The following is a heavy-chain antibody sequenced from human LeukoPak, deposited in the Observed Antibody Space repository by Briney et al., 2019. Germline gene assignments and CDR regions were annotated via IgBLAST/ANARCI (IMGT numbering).Heavy chain of an antibody. CDR1: GFTFSNAW. V-gene: IGHV3-15*01. CDR2: IKSKTDGGTT. CDR3: TTEGYCSSTSCYSGY. Sequence: PGGSLRLSCAASGFTFSNAWMIWVRQAPGKGLEWVGRIKSKTDGGTTDYAAPVKGRFTISRDDSKNTLYLQMNSLKTEDTAVYYCTTEGYCSSTSCYSGYWGQGTLVTVSS. J-gene: IGHJ4*02. D-gene: IGHD2-2*02.